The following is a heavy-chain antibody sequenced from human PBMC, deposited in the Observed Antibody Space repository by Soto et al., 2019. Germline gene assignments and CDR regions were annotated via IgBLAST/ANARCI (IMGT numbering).Heavy chain of an antibody. D-gene: IGHD2-21*02. CDR3: ARGGDWQFDY. CDR2: IHHSGRT. J-gene: IGHJ4*02. V-gene: IGHV4-4*02. CDR1: GDSISSDKW. Sequence: QVQLQESGPGLVKPSGTLSLTCAVSGDSISSDKWWSWVRQPPGKGLEWIGEIHHSGRTNYNPSLKSRVTILVEKSKNQLSLELSSMPAADTAVFYCARGGDWQFDYWGQGTLVTVSS.